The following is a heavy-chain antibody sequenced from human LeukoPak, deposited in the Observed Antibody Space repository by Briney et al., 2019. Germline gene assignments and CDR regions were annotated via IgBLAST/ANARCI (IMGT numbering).Heavy chain of an antibody. Sequence: PSETLSLTCSVSGGSISNYYWIWIRQSPGKGLEYIGYIYYSGSTNYNPSLNSRVTISLDTSKIQFSLKLNSVTAADTAVYYCARDRGESSGWDYWGQGTLVTVSS. CDR2: IYYSGST. J-gene: IGHJ4*02. V-gene: IGHV4-59*01. CDR3: ARDRGESSGWDY. D-gene: IGHD6-19*01. CDR1: GGSISNYY.